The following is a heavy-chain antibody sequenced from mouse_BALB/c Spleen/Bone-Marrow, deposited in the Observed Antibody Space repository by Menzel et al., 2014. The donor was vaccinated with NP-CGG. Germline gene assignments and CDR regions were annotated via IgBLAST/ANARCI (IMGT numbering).Heavy chain of an antibody. D-gene: IGHD1-1*01. Sequence: EVKQVESGAELVKPGASVKLSCTASGFNIKDTYMHWVKQRPEQGLEWIGRIDPANGNTEYDPKFQGKATITADTSSNTAYLQLSSLTSEDTAVYYCARYYYGSSYAMDYWGQGTSVTVSS. CDR3: ARYYYGSSYAMDY. CDR2: IDPANGNT. J-gene: IGHJ4*01. CDR1: GFNIKDTY. V-gene: IGHV14-3*02.